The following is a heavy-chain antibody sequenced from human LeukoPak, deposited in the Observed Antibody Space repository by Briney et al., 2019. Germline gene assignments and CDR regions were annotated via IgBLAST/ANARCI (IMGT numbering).Heavy chain of an antibody. D-gene: IGHD3-22*01. CDR3: ARARPWDSSRSYYFGMDV. V-gene: IGHV3-23*01. CDR1: GFTFSSYA. J-gene: IGHJ6*02. Sequence: GGSLRLSCEASGFTFSSYAIRWVRQAPGTGLEWVSSIPGSGGATYYADSVRGRFSISRDSSENTVYLQVNSLRDEDTAVHYCARARPWDSSRSYYFGMDVWGHGTTVTVSS. CDR2: IPGSGGAT.